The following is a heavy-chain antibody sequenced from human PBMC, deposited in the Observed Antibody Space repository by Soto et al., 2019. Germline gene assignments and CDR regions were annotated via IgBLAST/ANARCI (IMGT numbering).Heavy chain of an antibody. CDR2: LYYTGST. Sequence: PSETLSLTCSVSGDSISSVAYYWAWVRQPPGKGLEWIGSLYYTGSTYYNPSLKSRATISIDTSKNQFSLNLMSTTAADTGVYYFASHSTNKSWYYGWFDPWGHGTLVSVSS. D-gene: IGHD6-13*01. CDR3: ASHSTNKSWYYGWFDP. CDR1: GDSISSVAYY. V-gene: IGHV4-39*01. J-gene: IGHJ5*02.